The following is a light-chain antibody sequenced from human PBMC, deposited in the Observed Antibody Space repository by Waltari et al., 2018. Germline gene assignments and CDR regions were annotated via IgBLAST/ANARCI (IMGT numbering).Light chain of an antibody. V-gene: IGKV2-30*02. CDR2: KVS. CDR1: QSLEHDNGNTY. Sequence: DVVLTQSPLSLPVILGQPASIYCRSSQSLEHDNGNTYLHWFQQRPGQSPRRLIYKVSNRDSGVPDRFSGSGSGTDFTLSISRVEADDVGFYYCMQATHWPSFGQGTKVEIK. CDR3: MQATHWPS. J-gene: IGKJ1*01.